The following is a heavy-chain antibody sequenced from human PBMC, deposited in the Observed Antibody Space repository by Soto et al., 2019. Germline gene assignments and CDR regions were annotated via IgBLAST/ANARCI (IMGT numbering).Heavy chain of an antibody. D-gene: IGHD3-22*01. Sequence: GGSLRLSCATSEFSVSSNYMSWVRQAPGKGLEWVSVIYSGGSTYYADSVKGRFTISRDNSKNTLYLQMNSLRAEDTAVYYCVREAYNDRSGYYLRAFDIWGQGTMVTVSS. J-gene: IGHJ3*02. CDR3: VREAYNDRSGYYLRAFDI. CDR1: EFSVSSNY. V-gene: IGHV3-66*01. CDR2: IYSGGST.